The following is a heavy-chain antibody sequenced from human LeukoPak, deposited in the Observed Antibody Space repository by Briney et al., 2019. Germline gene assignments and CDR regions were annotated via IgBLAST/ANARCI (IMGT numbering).Heavy chain of an antibody. CDR2: IKQDGSEK. CDR3: ARIYHFEKGGPYRHFDH. CDR1: GFIFSRYT. J-gene: IGHJ4*02. Sequence: PGGSLRLSCAASGFIFSRYTINWVRQAPGKGLEWVATIKQDGSEKYSLDSVTGRFFISKDNARNSLFLQMNSLRVEDTAVYFCARIYHFEKGGPYRHFDHWGQGTLVTVSS. V-gene: IGHV3-7*01. D-gene: IGHD3-16*02.